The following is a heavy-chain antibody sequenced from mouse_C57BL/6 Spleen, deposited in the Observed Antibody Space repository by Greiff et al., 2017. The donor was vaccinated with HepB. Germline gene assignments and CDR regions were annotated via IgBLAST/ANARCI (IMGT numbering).Heavy chain of an antibody. CDR2: ISYDGSN. Sequence: EVKLVESGPGLVKPSQSLSLTCSVTGSSITSGYYWNWIRQFPGNKLEWMGYISYDGSNNYNPSLKNRISITRDTSKNQFFLKLKSVTTEDTATYYCARGNLYAMDYWGQGTSVTVCS. V-gene: IGHV3-6*01. D-gene: IGHD2-1*01. CDR1: GSSITSGYY. J-gene: IGHJ4*01. CDR3: ARGNLYAMDY.